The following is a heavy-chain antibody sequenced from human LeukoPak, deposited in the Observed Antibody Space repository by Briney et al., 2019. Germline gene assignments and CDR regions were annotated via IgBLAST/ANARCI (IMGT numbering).Heavy chain of an antibody. Sequence: PGGSLRLPCAASGFTFDDYAMHWVRQAPGKGLEWVSGISWNSGSIGYADSVKGRFTISRDNAKNSLYLQMNSLRAEDTALYYCASTSTVTADWGQGTLVTVSS. CDR1: GFTFDDYA. D-gene: IGHD4-17*01. CDR3: ASTSTVTAD. V-gene: IGHV3-9*01. J-gene: IGHJ4*02. CDR2: ISWNSGSI.